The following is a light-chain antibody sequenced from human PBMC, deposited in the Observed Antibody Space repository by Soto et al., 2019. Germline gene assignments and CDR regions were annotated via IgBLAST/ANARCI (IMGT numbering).Light chain of an antibody. J-gene: IGKJ5*01. Sequence: DIVMTQSPLSLGVTPGEPASISCRSSQSLLYSDGDNYLDWYLQKPGQSPQXXIYLASNRASGVPARFSGSGSGTYFTLKISRVEAEDVGLYYCMQALQTPNTFGQGTRLEIK. CDR1: QSLLYSDGDNY. V-gene: IGKV2-28*01. CDR3: MQALQTPNT. CDR2: LAS.